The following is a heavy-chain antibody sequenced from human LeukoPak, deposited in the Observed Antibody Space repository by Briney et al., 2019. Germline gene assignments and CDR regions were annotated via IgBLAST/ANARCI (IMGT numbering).Heavy chain of an antibody. J-gene: IGHJ6*03. Sequence: PGGSLRLSCAASGFTFSSYSMNWVRQAPGKGLEWVGRIKSKTDGGTTDYAAPVKGRFTISRDDSKNTLYLQMNSLKTEDTAVYYCTTVEWYCSGGSCLDYYYYMDVWGKGTTITVSS. CDR2: IKSKTDGGTT. D-gene: IGHD2-15*01. V-gene: IGHV3-15*01. CDR3: TTVEWYCSGGSCLDYYYYMDV. CDR1: GFTFSSYS.